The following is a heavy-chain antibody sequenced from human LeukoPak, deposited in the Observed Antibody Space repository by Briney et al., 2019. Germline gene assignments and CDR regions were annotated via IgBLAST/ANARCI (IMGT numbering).Heavy chain of an antibody. V-gene: IGHV3-33*01. D-gene: IGHD3-22*01. Sequence: PGRCLRLSCAAAGFTFNNYGMHWVRQAPGKGLEWVAFIRYNGNNQYYADSVKGRFTISRDSSKNTLYLQMKSLRAEDTAVYYCARRAGDYSHPYDYWGQGTLVTVSS. CDR3: ARRAGDYSHPYDY. CDR1: GFTFNNYG. J-gene: IGHJ4*02. CDR2: IRYNGNNQ.